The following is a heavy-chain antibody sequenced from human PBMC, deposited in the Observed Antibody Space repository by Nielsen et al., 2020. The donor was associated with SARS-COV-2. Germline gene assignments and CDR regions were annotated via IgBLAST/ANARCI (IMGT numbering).Heavy chain of an antibody. Sequence: GSLRLSCTVSGGAISSYDWTWIRQPPEKGLEWIAYIYDSGNTNYNPSLKSRVTISVDTSRNQFSLKLTSVTAADTAVYYCARGSDDGLALWGQGTLVTVSS. D-gene: IGHD3-3*01. J-gene: IGHJ4*02. V-gene: IGHV4-59*13. CDR1: GGAISSYD. CDR2: IYDSGNT. CDR3: ARGSDDGLAL.